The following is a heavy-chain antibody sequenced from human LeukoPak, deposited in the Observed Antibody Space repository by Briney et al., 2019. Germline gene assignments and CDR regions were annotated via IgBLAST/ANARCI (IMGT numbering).Heavy chain of an antibody. D-gene: IGHD3-3*01. CDR2: TIPIFGIA. CDR3: ARGGSDYDFWIGPRPYWYFDL. CDR1: GATFSSYA. Sequence: SVKVSCKASGATFSSYAISWVRQAPGQGREWMGRTIPIFGIANYAQTFQGRATITADKSTSTAYMELSSLRAEDTAVYYSARGGSDYDFWIGPRPYWYFDLWGRGTLVTVSS. J-gene: IGHJ2*01. V-gene: IGHV1-69*04.